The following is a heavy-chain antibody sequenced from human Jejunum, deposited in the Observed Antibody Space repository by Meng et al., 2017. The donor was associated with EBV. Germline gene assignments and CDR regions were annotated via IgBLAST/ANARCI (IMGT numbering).Heavy chain of an antibody. CDR2: IYHGGGT. CDR1: GGSISDNDW. J-gene: IGHJ4*02. CDR3: AGNGYYALEY. D-gene: IGHD3-22*01. Sequence: QVQCQGSGQRLGNAPGTPALTCVVSGGSISDNDWWSWVRKPPGKGLEWLGEIYHGGGTNYNPSLESRVTISVDKSKNQFSLKLNSVTVADTAVYYCAGNGYYALEYWGPGILVTVSS. V-gene: IGHV4-4*03.